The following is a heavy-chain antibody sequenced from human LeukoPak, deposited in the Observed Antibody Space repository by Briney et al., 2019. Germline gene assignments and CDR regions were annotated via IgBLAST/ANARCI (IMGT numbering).Heavy chain of an antibody. J-gene: IGHJ4*02. D-gene: IGHD3-16*01. Sequence: GGSLRLSCAASGFTFSNHWMNWVRQAPGKGLEWVANIKEDGSEKDYVDSVKGRFYISRDNAKNSLYLQMSSLRAEDTAVYFCARDRIGGEEYWGQGTLVTVSS. CDR3: ARDRIGGEEY. CDR1: GFTFSNHW. V-gene: IGHV3-7*01. CDR2: IKEDGSEK.